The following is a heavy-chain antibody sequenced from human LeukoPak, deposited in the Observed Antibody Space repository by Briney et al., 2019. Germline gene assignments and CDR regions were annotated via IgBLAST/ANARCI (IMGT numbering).Heavy chain of an antibody. CDR2: IYYSGRT. J-gene: IGHJ5*02. Sequence: SETLSLTCTVSGGSITDATYYWGWIRQPPGKGLEWIGNIYYSGRTYYNPSLKSRVTISADTSKNHFSLRVTSVTAADTAVYYCARSRDNWFDPWGQGTLVTVSS. V-gene: IGHV4-39*07. CDR3: ARSRDNWFDP. CDR1: GGSITDATYY.